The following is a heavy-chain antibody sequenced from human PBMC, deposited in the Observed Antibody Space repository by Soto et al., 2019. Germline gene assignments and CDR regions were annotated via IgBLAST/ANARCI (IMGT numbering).Heavy chain of an antibody. CDR1: GYTFNRHY. CDR3: AKRRGVGLTRSSFDY. Sequence: QVQLVQSGAEVRKPGASVKVSCKASGYTFNRHYIQWVRQAPGQGLEWMGMIDPSGGDTNYAKKFQGRVTLTSDTSTSTEYMELSSLRSEDTALYYCAKRRGVGLTRSSFDYWGPGTLVIVSS. D-gene: IGHD1-26*01. J-gene: IGHJ4*02. CDR2: IDPSGGDT. V-gene: IGHV1-46*02.